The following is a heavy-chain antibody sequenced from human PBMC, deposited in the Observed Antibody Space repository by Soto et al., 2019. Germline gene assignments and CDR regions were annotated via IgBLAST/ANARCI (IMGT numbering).Heavy chain of an antibody. J-gene: IGHJ6*02. CDR1: VYICTSYW. V-gene: IGHV5-51*01. CDR2: IYPDDSDT. Sequence: GGSLKIFCKGSVYICTSYWIGCGRQMPGKGLEWRGSIYPDDSDTRYSASFQGRVTISADKSIRTAYLQWSRLKASDTAVYYCARRRQPQPFGMDVWGQGTTVHVSS. CDR3: ARRRQPQPFGMDV. D-gene: IGHD6-13*01.